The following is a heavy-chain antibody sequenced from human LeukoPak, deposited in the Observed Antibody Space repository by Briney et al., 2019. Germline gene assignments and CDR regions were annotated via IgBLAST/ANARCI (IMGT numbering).Heavy chain of an antibody. Sequence: GGSLRLSCAASGFTFSSYGMHWVRQAPGKGLEWVAFIRYDGSNKYYADSVKGRFTISRDNSKNTLYLQMNSLRAEDTAVYYCATATPRIGSSGYSPFDYWGQGTLVTVSS. J-gene: IGHJ4*02. CDR2: IRYDGSNK. V-gene: IGHV3-30*02. D-gene: IGHD3-22*01. CDR1: GFTFSSYG. CDR3: ATATPRIGSSGYSPFDY.